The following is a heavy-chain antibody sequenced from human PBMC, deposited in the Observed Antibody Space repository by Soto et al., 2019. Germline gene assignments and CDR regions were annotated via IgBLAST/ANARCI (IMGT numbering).Heavy chain of an antibody. J-gene: IGHJ4*02. CDR3: ARLGVGATTPLPDY. V-gene: IGHV4-59*01. CDR1: GGSISSYY. Sequence: PSETLSLTCTVSGGSISSYYWSWIRQPPGKGLEWIGYTYYSGSTNYNPSLKSRVTISVDTSKNQFSLKLSSVTAADTAVYYCARLGVGATTPLPDYWGQGTLVTVSS. D-gene: IGHD1-26*01. CDR2: TYYSGST.